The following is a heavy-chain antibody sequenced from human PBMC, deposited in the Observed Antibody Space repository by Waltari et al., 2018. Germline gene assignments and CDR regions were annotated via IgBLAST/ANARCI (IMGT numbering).Heavy chain of an antibody. J-gene: IGHJ3*02. Sequence: LQLQESGPGLVKPSETLSLTCTVSGGXISSSRYYWGWIRQPPGKGREWIWGIYCSGVTYXNPALKSRVTISXDTXKNXXXLXLSSVTAAXXAVYXCARQTWIQLXLYAFDIXGQGTMVTVXS. CDR2: IYCSGVT. CDR1: GGXISSSRYY. V-gene: IGHV4-39*01. D-gene: IGHD5-18*01. CDR3: ARQTWIQLXLYAFDI.